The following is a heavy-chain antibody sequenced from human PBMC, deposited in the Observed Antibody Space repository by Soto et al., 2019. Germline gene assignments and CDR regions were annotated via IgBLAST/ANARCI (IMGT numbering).Heavy chain of an antibody. J-gene: IGHJ5*02. V-gene: IGHV3-49*04. CDR2: IRNPGYGGTT. CDR1: VFSFGDYA. CDR3: VRGSFGYYGP. D-gene: IGHD3-22*01. Sequence: GGSLRLSCTTSVFSFGDYAMTWVRQAPGKGLEWVGFIRNPGYGGTTEYATSVKGRFIISRDDSMSSAYLQLNSLKVDDSAVYYCVRGSFGYYGPWGQGTLVTVSS.